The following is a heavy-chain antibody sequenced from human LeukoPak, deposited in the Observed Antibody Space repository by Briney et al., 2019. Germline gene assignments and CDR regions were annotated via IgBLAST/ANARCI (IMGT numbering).Heavy chain of an antibody. J-gene: IGHJ4*02. V-gene: IGHV3-7*01. CDR1: GFTFSDYW. D-gene: IGHD1-26*01. Sequence: PGGSLRLSCAASGFTFSDYWMTWVRQAPGKGLEWVADIKEDGGEKYYVDSVKGRFTISRDNAQNSLYLQMTSLRAEDTAVYYCARAYSGAYRAGEYWGQGTLVTVSS. CDR2: IKEDGGEK. CDR3: ARAYSGAYRAGEY.